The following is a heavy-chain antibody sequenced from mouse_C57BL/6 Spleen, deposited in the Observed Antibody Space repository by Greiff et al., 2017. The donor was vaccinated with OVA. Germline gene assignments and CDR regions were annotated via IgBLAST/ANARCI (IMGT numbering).Heavy chain of an antibody. CDR1: GFTFSDYG. CDR2: ISSGSSTI. D-gene: IGHD4-1*01. Sequence: EVMLVESGGGLVKPGGSLKLSCAASGFTFSDYGMHWVRQAPEKGLEWVAYISSGSSTIYYADTVKGRFTISRDNAKNTLFLQMTSLRSEDTAMYYGARRGPLTGAYWYFDVWGTGTTVTVSS. J-gene: IGHJ1*03. V-gene: IGHV5-17*01. CDR3: ARRGPLTGAYWYFDV.